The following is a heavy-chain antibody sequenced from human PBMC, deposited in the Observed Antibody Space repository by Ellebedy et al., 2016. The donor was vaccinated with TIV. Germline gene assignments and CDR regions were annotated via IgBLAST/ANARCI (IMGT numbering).Heavy chain of an antibody. Sequence: GGSLRLXCAASGFTFSDYYMSWIRQAPGKGLEWVSYISSSGSTIYYADSVKGRFTISRDNAKNSLYLQMNSLRAEDTAVYYCARSPNWGSTEVGDYWGQGTLVTVSS. CDR1: GFTFSDYY. D-gene: IGHD3-16*01. CDR3: ARSPNWGSTEVGDY. V-gene: IGHV3-11*01. CDR2: ISSSGSTI. J-gene: IGHJ4*02.